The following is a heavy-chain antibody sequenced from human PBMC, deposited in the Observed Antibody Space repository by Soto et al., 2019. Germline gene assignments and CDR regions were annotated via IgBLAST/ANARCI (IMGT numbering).Heavy chain of an antibody. CDR3: ARGRYGDY. CDR1: GYSFTTYP. V-gene: IGHV1-18*01. D-gene: IGHD1-1*01. Sequence: QVHLVQSGAEVKKPGASVKVSCKGSGYSFTTYPIAWVRQAPGQGLEWMAWISAHNGNTNYAQKLQGRVTVTRDTSTSTAYMELRSLRSDDTALYYCARGRYGDYWGQGALVTVSS. CDR2: ISAHNGNT. J-gene: IGHJ4*02.